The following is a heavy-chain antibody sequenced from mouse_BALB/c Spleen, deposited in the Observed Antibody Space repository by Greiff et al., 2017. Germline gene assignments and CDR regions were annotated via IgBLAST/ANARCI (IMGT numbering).Heavy chain of an antibody. J-gene: IGHJ4*01. Sequence: QVQLQQSGPQLVRPGASVKISCKASGYSFTSYWMHWVKQRPGQGLEWIGMIDPSDSETRLNQKFKDKATLTVDKSSSTAYMQLSSPTSEDSAVYYCAREGDDYYYAMDYWGQGTSVTVSS. CDR2: IDPSDSET. CDR1: GYSFTSYW. D-gene: IGHD2-4*01. V-gene: IGHV1S127*01. CDR3: AREGDDYYYAMDY.